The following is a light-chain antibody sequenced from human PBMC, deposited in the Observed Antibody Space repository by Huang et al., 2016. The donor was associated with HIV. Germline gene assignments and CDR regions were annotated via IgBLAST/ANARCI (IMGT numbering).Light chain of an antibody. CDR3: QQYGSSPIT. CDR1: QRVDSNY. Sequence: EIVLTQSPGTLSLSPGETATLSCRSGQRVDSNYLAWDQQTPGQAPRLRIHDASTRATGIPGRFSGSGSGTDFTLTISRLEPEDFAVYYCQQYGSSPITFGQGTRLEIK. V-gene: IGKV3-20*01. CDR2: DAS. J-gene: IGKJ5*01.